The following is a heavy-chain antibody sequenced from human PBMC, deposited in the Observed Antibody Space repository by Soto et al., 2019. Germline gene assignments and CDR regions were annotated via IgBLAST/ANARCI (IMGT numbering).Heavy chain of an antibody. D-gene: IGHD3-22*01. J-gene: IGHJ6*02. Sequence: GGSLRLSCAASGFTFSNYEMNWVRQPPGKGLEWVSYISSSGITTYYADSVKGRFTISRDNSKNTLYLQMNSLRAEDTAVYYCARERSYYYDSSGYSHYYYYYGMDVWGQGTTVTVSS. CDR3: ARERSYYYDSSGYSHYYYYYGMDV. CDR1: GFTFSNYE. V-gene: IGHV3-48*03. CDR2: ISSSGITT.